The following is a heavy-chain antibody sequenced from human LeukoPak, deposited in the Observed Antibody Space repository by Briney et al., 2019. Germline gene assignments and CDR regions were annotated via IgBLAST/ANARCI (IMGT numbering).Heavy chain of an antibody. V-gene: IGHV3-23*01. Sequence: GASLRLSCAASGFTFSSYAMNWVRQAPGKGLEWVSVISSSGGTTYYSDSVKGRFIISRDNSKNTLYLQMNSLRAEDTAVYYCAKAGIAVPATPEYCGQGTQVTVSS. CDR2: ISSSGGTT. J-gene: IGHJ4*02. CDR3: AKAGIAVPATPEY. D-gene: IGHD6-19*01. CDR1: GFTFSSYA.